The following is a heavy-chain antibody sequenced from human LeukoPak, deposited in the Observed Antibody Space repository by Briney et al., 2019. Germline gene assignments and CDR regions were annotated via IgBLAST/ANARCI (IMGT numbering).Heavy chain of an antibody. Sequence: GGSLRLSCAASGFTFSNYAMNWVRQAPGKGLEWVSTISSSGGSAFYADSLKGRFTISRDNSKNTLYLQMNSLRAEDTAVYYCARGLRIAGSYFDYWGQGTLVTVSS. CDR1: GFTFSNYA. CDR3: ARGLRIAGSYFDY. CDR2: ISSSGGSA. V-gene: IGHV3-23*01. D-gene: IGHD1-26*01. J-gene: IGHJ4*02.